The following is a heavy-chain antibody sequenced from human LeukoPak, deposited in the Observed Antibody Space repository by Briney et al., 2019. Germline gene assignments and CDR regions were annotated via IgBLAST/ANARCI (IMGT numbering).Heavy chain of an antibody. V-gene: IGHV1-18*04. CDR1: GYTFTGYY. D-gene: IGHD6-6*01. Sequence: ASVKVSCKASGYTFTGYYMHWVRQAPGQGLEWMGWISAYNGNTNYAQKLQGRVTMTTDTSTSTAYMELRSLRSDDTAVYYCARDKQWMMAAPLNYYGMDVWGQGTTVTVSS. J-gene: IGHJ6*02. CDR3: ARDKQWMMAAPLNYYGMDV. CDR2: ISAYNGNT.